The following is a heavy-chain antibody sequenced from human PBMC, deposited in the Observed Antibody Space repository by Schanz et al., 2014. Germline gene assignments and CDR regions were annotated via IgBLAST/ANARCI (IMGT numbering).Heavy chain of an antibody. V-gene: IGHV3-23*01. Sequence: EVQLLESGGGLVQPGGSLRLSCAASGFTFSSYAMSWVRQAPGKGLEWVSAISGSGETTYYADSVKGRFTISRDNSKNTLYLQMNSLRPEDTAVYYCAKEGSIYWDRSVDYWGQGTLVTVSS. CDR3: AKEGSIYWDRSVDY. D-gene: IGHD1-26*01. J-gene: IGHJ4*02. CDR2: ISGSGETT. CDR1: GFTFSSYA.